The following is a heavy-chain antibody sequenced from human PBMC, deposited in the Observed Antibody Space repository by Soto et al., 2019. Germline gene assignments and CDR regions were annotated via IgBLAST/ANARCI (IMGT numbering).Heavy chain of an antibody. CDR3: VKDKYDSGSSMGNWFDP. J-gene: IGHJ5*02. CDR1: GFTFSKYA. D-gene: IGHD3-10*01. V-gene: IGHV3-23*01. CDR2: ISAGGGTT. Sequence: EVQLLESGGDLVQRGGSLRLSCAAYGFTFSKYAMSWVRQAPGKGLEWVSSISAGGGTTYYADSVKGRFTSSRANSENTLYLQLNSLRADDTAIFYCVKDKYDSGSSMGNWFDPWGQGTLVTVSS.